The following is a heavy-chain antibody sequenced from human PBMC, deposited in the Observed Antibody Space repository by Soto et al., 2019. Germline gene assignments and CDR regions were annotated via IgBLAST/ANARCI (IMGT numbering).Heavy chain of an antibody. CDR2: TYYSGST. J-gene: IGHJ4*02. D-gene: IGHD3-3*01. CDR3: ARQGPLRFLEWPIMRVTNYFDY. CDR1: GGSISSSSYY. V-gene: IGHV4-39*01. Sequence: SETLSLTCTVSGGSISSSSYYWGWIRQPPGKGLEWIGSTYYSGSTYYNPSLKSRVTISVDTSKNQFSLKLSYVTAADTAVYYCARQGPLRFLEWPIMRVTNYFDYWGQGTLVTVSS.